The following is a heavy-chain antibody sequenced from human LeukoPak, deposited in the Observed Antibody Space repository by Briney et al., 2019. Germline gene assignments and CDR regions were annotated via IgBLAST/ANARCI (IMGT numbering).Heavy chain of an antibody. D-gene: IGHD3-22*01. CDR3: AKDRGYYYDSSGYPSFGMDV. CDR2: ISYDGSNK. CDR1: GFTFSSYG. J-gene: IGHJ6*02. V-gene: IGHV3-30*18. Sequence: GGSLRLSCAASGFTFSSYGMHWVRQAPGKGLEWVAVISYDGSNKYYADSVKGRFTISRDNSKNTLYLQMNSLRAEDTAVYYCAKDRGYYYDSSGYPSFGMDVWGQGTTVTVSS.